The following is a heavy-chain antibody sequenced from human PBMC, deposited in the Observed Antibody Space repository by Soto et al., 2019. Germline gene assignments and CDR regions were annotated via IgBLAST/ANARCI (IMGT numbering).Heavy chain of an antibody. CDR3: ARIWGIAARQGPLTFDF. V-gene: IGHV4-31*03. Sequence: QVRLQESGPGLVKPSQTLSLTCTVSGGSISSGGYYWSWIRQHPVKGLEWIGYIYYSGSTYYNPFLKSRVTISVDTSKNQFSLKLSSVTAADTAVYYCARIWGIAARQGPLTFDFWGQGTLVTVSS. J-gene: IGHJ4*02. CDR2: IYYSGST. CDR1: GGSISSGGYY. D-gene: IGHD6-6*01.